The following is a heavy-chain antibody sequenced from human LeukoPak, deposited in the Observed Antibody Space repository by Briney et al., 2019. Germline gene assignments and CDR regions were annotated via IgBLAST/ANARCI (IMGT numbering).Heavy chain of an antibody. CDR3: AKDSGWYVSTFDY. Sequence: GGSLGLSCAASGFTFSSFAMSRVRQAPGKGLEWVSAISGSGGSTYYADSVKGRFTISRDNSKNTLYLQMNSLRAEDTAVYYCAKDSGWYVSTFDYWGQGTQVTVSS. D-gene: IGHD6-19*01. V-gene: IGHV3-23*01. CDR2: ISGSGGST. J-gene: IGHJ4*02. CDR1: GFTFSSFA.